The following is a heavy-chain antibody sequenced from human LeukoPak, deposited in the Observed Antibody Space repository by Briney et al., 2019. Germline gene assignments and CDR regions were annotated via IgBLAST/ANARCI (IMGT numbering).Heavy chain of an antibody. D-gene: IGHD1-1*01. CDR2: IKSKTDGGTT. CDR1: GFTFSNAW. CDR3: TTDLDTTGYYYGMDV. Sequence: GGSLRLSCAASGFTFSNAWMSWVRQAPGKGLEWVGRIKSKTDGGTTDYAAPVKGRFTISRDDSKNTLYLQMNSLKTEDTAVYYCTTDLDTTGYYYGMDVWGQGTTVTVSS. V-gene: IGHV3-15*01. J-gene: IGHJ6*02.